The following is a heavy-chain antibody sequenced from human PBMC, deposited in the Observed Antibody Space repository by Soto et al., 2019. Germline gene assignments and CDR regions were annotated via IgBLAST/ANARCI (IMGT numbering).Heavy chain of an antibody. V-gene: IGHV4-34*01. D-gene: IGHD2-2*01. CDR1: GGSFSGNY. Sequence: QVQLQQWGAGLLKPSETLSLTCAVYGGSFSGNYWSWIRQPPGKGLEWLGEINHSGSTNYNPSLKSRVTISVDTSKNQIALKVNSVTAADTAVYYCASHVQYQVPYYYYGMDVWGQGTTVTVSS. CDR3: ASHVQYQVPYYYYGMDV. J-gene: IGHJ6*02. CDR2: INHSGST.